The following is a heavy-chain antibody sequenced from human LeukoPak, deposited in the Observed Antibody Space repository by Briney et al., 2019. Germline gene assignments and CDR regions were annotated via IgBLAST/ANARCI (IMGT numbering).Heavy chain of an antibody. D-gene: IGHD2-15*01. J-gene: IGHJ5*02. CDR3: ARMACSGGSCYRGNWFDP. V-gene: IGHV3-11*01. Sequence: GGSLRLSCAASGFTFSDYYMSWIRQAPGKGLEWVSYISSSGSTIYYADSVKGRFTISRDNAKNSLYLQMNSLRAEDTAVYYCARMACSGGSCYRGNWFDPWGQGTLVTVSS. CDR1: GFTFSDYY. CDR2: ISSSGSTI.